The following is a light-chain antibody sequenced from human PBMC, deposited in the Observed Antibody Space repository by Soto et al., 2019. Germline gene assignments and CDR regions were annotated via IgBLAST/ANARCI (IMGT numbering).Light chain of an antibody. V-gene: IGKV3-15*01. CDR2: GAS. CDR3: QQYGSYPYT. CDR1: QSVSSN. J-gene: IGKJ2*01. Sequence: EIVITQSQASLSVSPGERASLSCRASQSVSSNLAWYQQKPGQAPRLLIYGASSRATGIPDRFSGSGSGTEFTLTISSLGPDDFAAYYCQQYGSYPYTFGQGTRL.